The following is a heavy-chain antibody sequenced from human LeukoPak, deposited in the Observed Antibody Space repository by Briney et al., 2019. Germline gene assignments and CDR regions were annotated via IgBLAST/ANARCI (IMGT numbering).Heavy chain of an antibody. V-gene: IGHV3-13*01. CDR2: IGTAGDT. J-gene: IGHJ4*02. D-gene: IGHD3-22*01. CDR1: GFTFSSYD. Sequence: GGSLRLSCAASGFTFSSYDMHWVRQATGKGLEWVSAIGTAGDTCYPGSVKGRFTISRENAKNSLYLQMNSLRVGDTAVYYCARGRFGSVVVPFDYWGQGTLVTVSS. CDR3: ARGRFGSVVVPFDY.